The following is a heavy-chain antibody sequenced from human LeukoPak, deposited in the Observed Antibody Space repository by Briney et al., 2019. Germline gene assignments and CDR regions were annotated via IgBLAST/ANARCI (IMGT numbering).Heavy chain of an antibody. V-gene: IGHV4-38-2*02. CDR2: IYHSGST. Sequence: PSETLSLTCTVSGYSISSGYYWGWIRQPPGKGLEWIGSIYHSGSTYYNPSLKSRVTISVDTSKNQFSLKLSSVTAADTAVYYCAREQEVATIFGWLAGKYYFDYWGQGTLVTVSS. CDR3: AREQEVATIFGWLAGKYYFDY. J-gene: IGHJ4*02. D-gene: IGHD5-12*01. CDR1: GYSISSGYY.